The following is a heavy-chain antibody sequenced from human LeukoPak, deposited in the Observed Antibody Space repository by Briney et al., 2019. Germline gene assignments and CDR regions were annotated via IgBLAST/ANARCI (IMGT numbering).Heavy chain of an antibody. CDR3: ARFTYTTRPSDV. CDR2: IYSSGST. CDR1: GGSISGYY. Sequence: SETLSLACSVSGGSISGYYWSWIRQPPGQTLEWIGYIYSSGSTNYNPSLQSRVTMSVDTSMNQFSLRLSSVTAADTAIYYCARFTYTTRPSDVWGKGTTVTVSS. V-gene: IGHV4-4*08. J-gene: IGHJ6*04. D-gene: IGHD6-6*01.